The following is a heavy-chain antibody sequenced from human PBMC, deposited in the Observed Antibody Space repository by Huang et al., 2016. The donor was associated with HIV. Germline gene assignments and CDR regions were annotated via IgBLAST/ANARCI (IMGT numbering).Heavy chain of an antibody. CDR1: GDSVSSHY. J-gene: IGHJ5*02. V-gene: IGHV4-59*02. CDR2: VDDSGTT. Sequence: QVRLQESGPGLVKPSETLSLSCTVSGDSVSSHYWGWIRHPPGKGLEWIGTVDDSGTTKYNPRLKRRITISVDTSKNGFSLNMTSVSAADTAMYFCVRDQGRLAVGGIDNWFDPWGQGALVTVSS. CDR3: VRDQGRLAVGGIDNWFDP. D-gene: IGHD6-19*01.